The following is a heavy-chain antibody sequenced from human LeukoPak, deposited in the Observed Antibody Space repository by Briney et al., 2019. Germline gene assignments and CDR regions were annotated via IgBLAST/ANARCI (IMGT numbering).Heavy chain of an antibody. J-gene: IGHJ4*02. Sequence: GGSLRLSCAASGFTFSRYAMSWVRQAPGKGLEWVSAISGSGGSTFYADSVKGRFTISRDNSKNTLYLQMNSLRAEDTAVYYCARSPSGVLYYFDFWGQGTLVTVSS. CDR3: ARSPSGVLYYFDF. D-gene: IGHD3-10*01. CDR2: ISGSGGST. CDR1: GFTFSRYA. V-gene: IGHV3-23*01.